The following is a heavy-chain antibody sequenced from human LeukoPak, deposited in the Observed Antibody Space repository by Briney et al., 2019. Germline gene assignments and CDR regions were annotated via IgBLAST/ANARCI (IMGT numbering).Heavy chain of an antibody. CDR3: AREDQDCSSTSCSFDY. J-gene: IGHJ4*02. CDR2: INAGNGNT. CDR1: GYTFTSYA. Sequence: ASVKVSCKASGYTFTSYAMHWVRQAPGQRLEWMGWINAGNGNTKYSQKFQGRVTTTRDTSASTAYMELSSLRSEDTAVYYCAREDQDCSSTSCSFDYWGQGTLVTVSS. V-gene: IGHV1-3*01. D-gene: IGHD2-2*01.